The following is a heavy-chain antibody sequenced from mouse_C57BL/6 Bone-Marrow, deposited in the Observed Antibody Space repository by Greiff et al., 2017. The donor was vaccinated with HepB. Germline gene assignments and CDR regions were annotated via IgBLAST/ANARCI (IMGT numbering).Heavy chain of an antibody. Sequence: VKLVESGPGLVQPSQSLSITCTVSGFSLTSYGVHWVRQSPGKGLEWLGVIWSGGSTDYNAAFISRLSISKDNSKSQVFFKMNSLQADDTAIYYCARNYRYYYGSSYGGFAYWGQGTLVTVSA. J-gene: IGHJ3*01. CDR2: IWSGGST. V-gene: IGHV2-2*01. CDR1: GFSLTSYG. D-gene: IGHD1-1*01. CDR3: ARNYRYYYGSSYGGFAY.